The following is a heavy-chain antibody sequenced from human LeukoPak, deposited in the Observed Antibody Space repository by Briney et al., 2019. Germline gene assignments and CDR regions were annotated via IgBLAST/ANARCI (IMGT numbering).Heavy chain of an antibody. Sequence: SETLSLTCAVYGGSFSGYYWSWIRQPPGKGLEWIGEINHSGSTNYNPSLKSRATISVDTSKNQFSLKLSSVTAADTAVYYCARGRYYDFWSGYSFDYWGQGTLVTVSS. CDR1: GGSFSGYY. D-gene: IGHD3-3*01. CDR2: INHSGST. V-gene: IGHV4-34*01. J-gene: IGHJ4*02. CDR3: ARGRYYDFWSGYSFDY.